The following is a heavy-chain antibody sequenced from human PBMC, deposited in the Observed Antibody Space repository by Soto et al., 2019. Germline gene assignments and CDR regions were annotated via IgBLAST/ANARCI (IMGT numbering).Heavy chain of an antibody. Sequence: GSLRLSCAASGFTFSSYAMSWVRQAPGKGLEWVSAISGSGGSTYYADSVKGRFTISRDNSKNTLYLQMNSLRAEDTAVYYCAKDVFYCSGGSCYFYYYYYYGMDVWGQGTTVTVSS. CDR3: AKDVFYCSGGSCYFYYYYYYGMDV. CDR2: ISGSGGST. CDR1: GFTFSSYA. D-gene: IGHD2-15*01. V-gene: IGHV3-23*01. J-gene: IGHJ6*02.